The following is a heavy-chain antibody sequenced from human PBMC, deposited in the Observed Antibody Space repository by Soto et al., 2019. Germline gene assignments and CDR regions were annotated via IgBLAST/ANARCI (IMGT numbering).Heavy chain of an antibody. CDR1: GYIFTGYY. CDR3: ARGSPRMGALPTY. CDR2: ISPKSGDT. J-gene: IGHJ4*02. D-gene: IGHD1-26*01. V-gene: IGHV1-2*02. Sequence: QVQLVQSGDEVQKSGASVKVSCEASGYIFTGYYIHWMRQAPGQGLEWMGWISPKSGDTNLAQNFQGRVALTRDTSITTAYMVLTRLKSDDTALYYCARGSPRMGALPTYWGQGTLLTVSS.